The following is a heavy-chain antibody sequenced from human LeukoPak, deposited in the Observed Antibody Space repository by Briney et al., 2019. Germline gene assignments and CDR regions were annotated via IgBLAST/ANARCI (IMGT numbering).Heavy chain of an antibody. CDR2: IHYSGGT. CDR1: GDSISSYY. J-gene: IGHJ3*02. Sequence: SETLSLTCTVSGDSISSYYWSWIRQPPGKGLEWIGYIHYSGGTDYNPSLKSRVTISVDTSKNQFSLKLRSATAADTAVYYCARHVTISGPYDASDIWGQGTMVTVSP. CDR3: ARHVTISGPYDASDI. D-gene: IGHD5-24*01. V-gene: IGHV4-59*08.